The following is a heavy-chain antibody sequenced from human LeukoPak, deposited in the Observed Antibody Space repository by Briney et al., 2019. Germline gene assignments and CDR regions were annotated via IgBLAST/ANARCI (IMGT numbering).Heavy chain of an antibody. D-gene: IGHD3-22*01. V-gene: IGHV3-23*01. J-gene: IGHJ4*02. CDR2: ISGSGGST. CDR1: GFIFGSYA. Sequence: GGSLRLSCAASGFIFGSYAMSWVRQAPGKGLEWVSAISGSGGSTYYADSVKGRFTISRDNSKNTLYLQMNSLRADDTAVYYCARDPSVYYDYWGQGTLVTVSS. CDR3: ARDPSVYYDY.